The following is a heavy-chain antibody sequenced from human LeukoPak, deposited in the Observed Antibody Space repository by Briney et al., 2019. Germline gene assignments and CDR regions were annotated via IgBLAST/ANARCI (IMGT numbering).Heavy chain of an antibody. V-gene: IGHV1-8*01. D-gene: IGHD3-16*02. CDR1: GYTFTSYD. CDR3: AREALRLGELSFYYFDY. Sequence: VASVKVSCKASGYTFTSYDINWVRQATGQGLEWMGWMNPNSGNTGYAQKFQGRVTMTRNTSISTAYMELSSLRSEDTAVYYCAREALRLGELSFYYFDYWGQGTLVTVSS. J-gene: IGHJ4*02. CDR2: MNPNSGNT.